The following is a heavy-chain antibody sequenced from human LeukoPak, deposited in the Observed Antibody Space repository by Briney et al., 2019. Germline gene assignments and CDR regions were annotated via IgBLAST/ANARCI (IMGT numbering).Heavy chain of an antibody. V-gene: IGHV1-2*02. CDR1: GYTFTGYY. D-gene: IGHD5-24*01. J-gene: IGHJ5*02. CDR2: INPNSGGT. CDR3: ARGLEMATIPSP. Sequence: ASVKVSCKASGYTFTGYYMHWVRQAPGQGLEWMGWINPNSGGTNYAQKFQGRVTMTRDTSISTAYMELSRLRSDDTAVYYCARGLEMATIPSPWGQETLVTVSS.